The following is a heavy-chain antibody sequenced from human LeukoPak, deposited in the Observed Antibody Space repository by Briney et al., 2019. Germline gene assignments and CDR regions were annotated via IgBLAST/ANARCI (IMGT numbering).Heavy chain of an antibody. CDR2: TYYRSKWYN. CDR1: GDSVSSNSAA. Sequence: TSQTLPLTCAISGDSVSSNSAAWNWIRQSPSRGLEWLGRTYYRSKWYNDYAVSVKSRITINPDTSKNQFSLQLNSVTPEDTAVYYCARGISGWYASGFDYWGQGTLVTVSS. V-gene: IGHV6-1*01. CDR3: ARGISGWYASGFDY. J-gene: IGHJ4*02. D-gene: IGHD6-19*01.